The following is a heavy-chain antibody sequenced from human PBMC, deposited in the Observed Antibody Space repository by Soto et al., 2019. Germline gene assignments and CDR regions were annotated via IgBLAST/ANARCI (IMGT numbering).Heavy chain of an antibody. J-gene: IGHJ4*02. V-gene: IGHV4-59*04. CDR3: ARVYGSGSYYFDY. CDR1: GGSISSYY. D-gene: IGHD3-10*01. Sequence: PSETLSLTCTVSGGSISSYYWSWIRQPPGKGLEWIGYIYFTGNTYYSPSLKSRVTMSVDTSKNQFSLKLSSVSAADTSMYYCARVYGSGSYYFDYWGQGTLVTVSS. CDR2: IYFTGNT.